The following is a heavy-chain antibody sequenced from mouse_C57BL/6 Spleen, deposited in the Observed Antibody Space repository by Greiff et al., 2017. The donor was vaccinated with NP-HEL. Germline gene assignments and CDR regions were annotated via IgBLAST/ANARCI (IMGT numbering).Heavy chain of an antibody. J-gene: IGHJ2*01. CDR1: GFTFSSYA. V-gene: IGHV5-4*01. Sequence: EVQGVESGGGLVKPGGSLKLSCAASGFTFSSYAMSWVRQTPEKRLEWVATISDGGSYTYYPDNVKGRFTISRDNAKNNLYLQMSHLKSEDTAMYYCATDVYGSSYVYFDYWGQGTTLTVSS. CDR2: ISDGGSYT. D-gene: IGHD1-1*01. CDR3: ATDVYGSSYVYFDY.